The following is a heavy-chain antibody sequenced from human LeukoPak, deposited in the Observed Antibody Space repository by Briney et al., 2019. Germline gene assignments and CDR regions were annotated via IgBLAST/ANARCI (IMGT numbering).Heavy chain of an antibody. Sequence: GSLRLSCAASGFTFSSYAMTWVRQAPGKGLERVSVINGGGGSTFYADSVKGRFTISRDNSKNTLYLQMNSLRAEDTAVYYCAKGVEDIVLMGYAFAYYWGQGTLVTVSS. V-gene: IGHV3-23*01. D-gene: IGHD2-8*01. CDR2: INGGGGST. CDR1: GFTFSSYA. J-gene: IGHJ4*02. CDR3: AKGVEDIVLMGYAFAYY.